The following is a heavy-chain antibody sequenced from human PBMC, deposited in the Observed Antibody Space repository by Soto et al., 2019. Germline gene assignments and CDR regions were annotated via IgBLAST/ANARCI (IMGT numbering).Heavy chain of an antibody. V-gene: IGHV3-53*01. CDR3: AGRLTTAASLDY. Sequence: VQLVESGGGLIQPGGSLRLSCAASGFTVSNNHMTWVRQAAGKGLELVSFVHGGGSTSYADSVKGRFTISRDNSKNTPYLQVYSLRAEDTAIYYCAGRLTTAASLDYWGRGTLVTVSS. CDR2: VHGGGST. J-gene: IGHJ4*02. D-gene: IGHD3-16*01. CDR1: GFTVSNNH.